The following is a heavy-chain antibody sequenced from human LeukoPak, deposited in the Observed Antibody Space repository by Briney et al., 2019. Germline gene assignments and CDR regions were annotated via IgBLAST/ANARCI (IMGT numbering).Heavy chain of an antibody. J-gene: IGHJ4*02. CDR1: GFTYSHNG. CDR2: MSNSGENT. V-gene: IGHV3-30*18. CDR3: AKGGASVTRYVDY. D-gene: IGHD4-17*01. Sequence: QSGGSLRLSCVASGFTYSHNGMHWVRQAPGKGLEWVGIMSNSGENTFYGEAVKGRFTISRDNSQNTLYLQMNSLRPEDTAVYYCAKGGASVTRYVDYWGQGTLVTVSS.